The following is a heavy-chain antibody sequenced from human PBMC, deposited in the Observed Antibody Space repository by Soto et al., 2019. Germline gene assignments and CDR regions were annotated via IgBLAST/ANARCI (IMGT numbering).Heavy chain of an antibody. V-gene: IGHV4-39*01. J-gene: IGHJ6*02. CDR1: GGSISSSSYY. CDR2: IYYSGST. D-gene: IGHD6-13*01. CDR3: ARHTYGRIAAAGLTADYGMDV. Sequence: PSETLSLTCTVSGGSISSSSYYWGWIRQPPGKGLEWIGSIYYSGSTYYNPSPKSRVTISVDTSKNQFSLKLSSVTAAGTAVYYCARHTYGRIAAAGLTADYGMDVWGQGTTVTVSS.